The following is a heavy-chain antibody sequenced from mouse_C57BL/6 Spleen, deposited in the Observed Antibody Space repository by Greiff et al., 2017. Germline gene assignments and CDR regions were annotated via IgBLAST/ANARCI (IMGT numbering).Heavy chain of an antibody. J-gene: IGHJ4*01. CDR1: GFSINSDCY. CDR2: TFYSGIT. Sequence: EVKVEESGPSLVRPSQTLSLTCTVTGFSINSDCYWIWIRQFPGNKLEYIGYTFYSGITYYNPSLESRTYITRDTSKNQFSLKLSSVTTEDTATYYCARAPGVFYAMDYWGQGTSVTVSS. V-gene: IGHV3-3*01. D-gene: IGHD4-1*01. CDR3: ARAPGVFYAMDY.